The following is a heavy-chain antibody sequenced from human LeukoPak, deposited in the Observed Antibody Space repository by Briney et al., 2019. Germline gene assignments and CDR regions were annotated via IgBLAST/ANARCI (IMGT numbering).Heavy chain of an antibody. CDR3: ARILYSNCPGPNYYYYGMDV. V-gene: IGHV4-34*01. CDR2: INHSGST. CDR1: GGSFSGYY. D-gene: IGHD4-11*01. J-gene: IGHJ6*02. Sequence: SETLSLTCAVYGGSFSGYYWSWIRQTPGKGLEWIGEINHSGSTNYNPSLKSRVTISVDTSKNQFSLKLSSVTAADTAVYYCARILYSNCPGPNYYYYGMDVWGQGTTVTVSS.